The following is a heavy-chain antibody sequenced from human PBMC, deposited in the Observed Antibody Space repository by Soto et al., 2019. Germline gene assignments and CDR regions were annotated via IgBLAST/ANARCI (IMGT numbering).Heavy chain of an antibody. CDR2: IIPIFGTA. CDR1: GGAYDSYS. CDR3: ARAGASVFQWLDF. Sequence: KLSCKACGGAYDSYSRCWVQQATGQGLEWMGGIIPIFGTANYAQKFQGRVTITADESTSTAYMELSSLRSEDTAVYYCARAGASVFQWLDFWVQGTLVIGSS. D-gene: IGHD6-19*01. V-gene: IGHV1-69*01. J-gene: IGHJ4*02.